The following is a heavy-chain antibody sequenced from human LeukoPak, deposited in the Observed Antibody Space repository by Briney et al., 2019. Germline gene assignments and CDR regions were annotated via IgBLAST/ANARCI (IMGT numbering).Heavy chain of an antibody. J-gene: IGHJ4*02. V-gene: IGHV4-39*01. CDR3: ARTYLGYYDSSGYAYYLDY. CDR2: IYDSGTA. CDR1: GGSISSSTYY. Sequence: PSETLSLTCTVSGGSISSSTYYWGWIRQPPGKGLEWIGSIYDSGTAYYNPSLKSRVTMSVDTSKNQFSLKLSSVTAAVTAVYYCARTYLGYYDSSGYAYYLDYWGQGTLVPVSS. D-gene: IGHD3-22*01.